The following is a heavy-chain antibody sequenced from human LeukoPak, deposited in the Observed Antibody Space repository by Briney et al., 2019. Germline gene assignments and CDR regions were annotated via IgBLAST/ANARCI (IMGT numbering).Heavy chain of an antibody. Sequence: ASVRVSCKVSGYTFTGHYMHWVRQAPGQGLEWMGWINPNTGGTNYAQKFQGRIAMTRDTSISTAYMELSSPRSDDTAVYYCARDPGRGWSLDYWGQGTLVTVAS. J-gene: IGHJ4*02. CDR1: GYTFTGHY. D-gene: IGHD6-19*01. V-gene: IGHV1-2*02. CDR3: ARDPGRGWSLDY. CDR2: INPNTGGT.